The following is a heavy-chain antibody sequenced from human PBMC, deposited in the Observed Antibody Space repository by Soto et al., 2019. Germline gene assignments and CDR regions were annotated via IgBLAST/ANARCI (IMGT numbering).Heavy chain of an antibody. CDR2: IKQDGSEK. CDR3: ARDHPLVWLFYYYGMDV. CDR1: GFTFSSYW. J-gene: IGHJ6*02. V-gene: IGHV3-7*01. Sequence: PGGSLRLSCAASGFTFSSYWMGWVRQAPGKGLEWVANIKQDGSEKYYVDSVKGRFTISRDNAKNSLYLQMNSLRAEDTAVYYCARDHPLVWLFYYYGMDVWGLETTVTVSS. D-gene: IGHD3-9*01.